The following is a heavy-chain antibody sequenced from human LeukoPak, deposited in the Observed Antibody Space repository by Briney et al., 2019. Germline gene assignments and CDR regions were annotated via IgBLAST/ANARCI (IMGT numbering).Heavy chain of an antibody. D-gene: IGHD6-13*01. CDR3: ARRAVGTFDY. V-gene: IGHV4-59*08. Sequence: ASETLSLTCTVSGGSISSYYWSWIRQPPGKGLEWIGYIYYSGSTNYNPSLKSRVTISVDTSKNQFSLNLSSVTAADTAVYYCARRAVGTFDYWGQGTLVTVSS. CDR2: IYYSGST. J-gene: IGHJ4*02. CDR1: GGSISSYY.